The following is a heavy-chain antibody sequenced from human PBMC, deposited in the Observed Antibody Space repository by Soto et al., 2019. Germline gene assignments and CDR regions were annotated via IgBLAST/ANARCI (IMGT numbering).Heavy chain of an antibody. J-gene: IGHJ4*02. CDR3: ASRPTYCSSTSCYAIW. D-gene: IGHD2-2*01. CDR1: GFTFSSYA. V-gene: IGHV3-30-3*01. CDR2: ISYDGSNK. Sequence: GGSLRLSCAASGFTFSSYAMHWVRQAPGKGLEWVAVISYDGSNKYYADSVKGRFTISRDNSKNTLYLQMNSLRAEDTAVYYCASRPTYCSSTSCYAIWWGQGTLVTVSS.